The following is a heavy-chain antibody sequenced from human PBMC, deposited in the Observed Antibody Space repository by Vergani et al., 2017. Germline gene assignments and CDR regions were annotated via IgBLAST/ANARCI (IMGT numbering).Heavy chain of an antibody. CDR2: IKNTGDST. CDR3: AKDRRPLRFLGGYYMDV. J-gene: IGHJ6*03. D-gene: IGHD3-3*01. CDR1: GFTFSSHA. Sequence: EVQLLQSEGAVVQPGGSLRLSCVASGFTFSSHAMSWVRQGHGQGLEWVSSIKNTGDSTHYADSVKGRCTISRDNSKNTLYLQMNSLRAEDTAVDYCAKDRRPLRFLGGYYMDVWGKGTTVTVSS. V-gene: IGHV3-23*01.